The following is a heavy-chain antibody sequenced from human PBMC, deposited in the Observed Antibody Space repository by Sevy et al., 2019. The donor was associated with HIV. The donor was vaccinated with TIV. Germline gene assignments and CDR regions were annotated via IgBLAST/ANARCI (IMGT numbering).Heavy chain of an antibody. Sequence: GESLKISCAASGFTFSRYDMHWVRQAPGRGLEWVAVISYDGNTDFYADSLRGRFTVSRNNSKNTVYVQMNSLRPEATALYYCVRGMTKIVVVISDDSFDVWGQGTMVTVS. D-gene: IGHD3-22*01. CDR1: GFTFSRYD. CDR2: ISYDGNTD. CDR3: VRGMTKIVVVISDDSFDV. V-gene: IGHV3-30-3*01. J-gene: IGHJ3*01.